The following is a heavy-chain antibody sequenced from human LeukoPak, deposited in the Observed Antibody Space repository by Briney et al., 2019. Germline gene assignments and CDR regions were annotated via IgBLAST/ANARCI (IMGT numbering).Heavy chain of an antibody. CDR1: GGSISGYY. J-gene: IGHJ2*01. CDR2: IDYSGRT. D-gene: IGHD3-10*01. CDR3: ARGRFHWYFDL. V-gene: IGHV4-59*12. Sequence: SETLSLTCAVSGGSISGYYWSWIRQPPGKGLEWIGYIDYSGRTSYNPSLKSRVTISVDTSKNQFSLKLSSVTAADTAVYYCARGRFHWYFDLWGRGTLVTVSS.